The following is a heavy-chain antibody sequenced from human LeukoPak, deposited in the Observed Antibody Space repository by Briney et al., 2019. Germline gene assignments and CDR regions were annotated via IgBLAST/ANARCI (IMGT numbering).Heavy chain of an antibody. Sequence: GGSLRLSCAASGFKFSTYAMHWVRQAPGKGLEWVAFIRYDGTSKYYADSVKGRFTISRDNSNNTLYLQMNSLRPEETAVYYCAKASLIYDSSGYYLVDVWGKGTTVTVSS. CDR2: IRYDGTSK. CDR1: GFKFSTYA. CDR3: AKASLIYDSSGYYLVDV. D-gene: IGHD3-22*01. V-gene: IGHV3-30*02. J-gene: IGHJ6*04.